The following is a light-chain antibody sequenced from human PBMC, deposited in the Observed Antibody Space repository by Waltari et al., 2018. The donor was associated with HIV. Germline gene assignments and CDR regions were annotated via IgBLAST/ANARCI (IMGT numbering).Light chain of an antibody. CDR1: QNIYSY. CDR3: QQVNGYPLT. J-gene: IGKJ4*01. CDR2: ATS. V-gene: IGKV1-9*01. Sequence: DIQLTQSPSFLSASVGDRVTITCRASQNIYSYLAWYQQKPGRAPQVLIYATSTLQSGVPSRFSGSGSGTEFALTITNLQPDYYATYYCQQVNGYPLTFGGGTKVEIK.